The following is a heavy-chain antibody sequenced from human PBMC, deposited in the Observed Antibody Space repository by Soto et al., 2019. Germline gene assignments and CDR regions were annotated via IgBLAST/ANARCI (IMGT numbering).Heavy chain of an antibody. D-gene: IGHD1-1*01. Sequence: QVQLVESGGGVVQPGRSLRLSCAASGFTFSSYAMHWVRQAPGKGLEWVAVISYDGSNKYYADSVKGRLTISRDNSKNTLYLQMNSLRAEDTAVYYCARDRWNDAPFDYWGQGTLVTVSS. V-gene: IGHV3-30-3*01. CDR2: ISYDGSNK. CDR3: ARDRWNDAPFDY. J-gene: IGHJ4*02. CDR1: GFTFSSYA.